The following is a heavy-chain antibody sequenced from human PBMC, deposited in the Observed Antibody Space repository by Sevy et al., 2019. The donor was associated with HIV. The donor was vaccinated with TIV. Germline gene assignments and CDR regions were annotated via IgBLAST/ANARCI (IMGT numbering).Heavy chain of an antibody. D-gene: IGHD3-22*01. CDR2: ISGSGGST. V-gene: IGHV3-23*01. CDR3: ASAPPRRPVHSSSYYPTGI. CDR1: GFTFSSYA. Sequence: GGSLRLSCSASGFTFSSYAMSWVRQAPGKGLEWVSAISGSGGSTYYADSVKGRFTISRDNSKNTLYLQMNSLRAEDTAVYYCASAPPRRPVHSSSYYPTGIRGQGTMVTVSS. J-gene: IGHJ3*02.